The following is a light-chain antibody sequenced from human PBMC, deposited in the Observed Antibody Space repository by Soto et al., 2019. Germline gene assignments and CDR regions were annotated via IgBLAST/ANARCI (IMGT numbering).Light chain of an antibody. J-gene: IGKJ5*01. V-gene: IGKV1D-17*01. CDR1: QGISNY. CDR2: AAS. CDR3: QQNYSLPIT. Sequence: NIQITQSPSAMSASVGDRVTITCRARQGISNYLAWFQQKPGKVPKHLIYAASSLQSGIPSRFGGRGSGTDFTLTITGLQPEDFATYYCQQNYSLPITFGQGTRLEIK.